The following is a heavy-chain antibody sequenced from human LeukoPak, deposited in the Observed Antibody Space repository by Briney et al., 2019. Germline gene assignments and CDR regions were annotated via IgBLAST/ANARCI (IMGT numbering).Heavy chain of an antibody. V-gene: IGHV3-7*01. CDR3: ARALDYYDSSGYSRYYYYGMDV. CDR2: IKQDGSEK. CDR1: GFTCSSNW. J-gene: IGHJ6*02. Sequence: GGSLRLSCAASGFTCSSNWMSWVRQAPGEGLEWGANIKQDGSEKYYVDSVKGRFTISRDNAKNSLYLQMNSLRAEDTAVYYCARALDYYDSSGYSRYYYYGMDVWGQGTTVTVSS. D-gene: IGHD3-22*01.